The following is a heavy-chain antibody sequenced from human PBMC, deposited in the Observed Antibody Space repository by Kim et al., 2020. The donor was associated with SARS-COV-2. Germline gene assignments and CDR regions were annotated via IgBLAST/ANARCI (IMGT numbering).Heavy chain of an antibody. D-gene: IGHD1-26*01. CDR1: GGSISSSSYY. Sequence: SETLSLTCTVSGGSISSSSYYWGWIRQPPGKGLEWIGSIYYSGSTYYNPSLKSRVTISVDTSKNQFSLKLSSVTAADTAVYYCARCGSYYSAFDIWGQGTMVTVSS. V-gene: IGHV4-39*01. J-gene: IGHJ3*02. CDR2: IYYSGST. CDR3: ARCGSYYSAFDI.